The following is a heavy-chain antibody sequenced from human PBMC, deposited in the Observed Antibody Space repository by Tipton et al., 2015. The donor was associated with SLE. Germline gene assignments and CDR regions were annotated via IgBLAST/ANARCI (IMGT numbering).Heavy chain of an antibody. CDR1: GGSISSTSYY. CDR3: ARGGTYHDSSGNIDY. J-gene: IGHJ4*02. Sequence: TLSLTCTVSGGSISSTSYYWTWIRQPPGKGLEWIGSVYYSGNTYYNPSLKSRVTISLDTSKNQFSLKLSSVTAADTAVYYCARGGTYHDSSGNIDYWGQGTLVTASS. V-gene: IGHV4-39*07. D-gene: IGHD3-22*01. CDR2: VYYSGNT.